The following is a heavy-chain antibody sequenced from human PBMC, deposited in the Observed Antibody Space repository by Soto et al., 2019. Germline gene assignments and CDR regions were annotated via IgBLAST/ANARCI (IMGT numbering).Heavy chain of an antibody. Sequence: EVHLVESGGGLVKRGGPLRLSWAAPGFPFSNAGWNWAAKAPGRGREWVGHIRSKTEGGETYYAAPVRGRFTISRDDSKNTLYLQMSSPKTEDTAVYYCTTDVWTSRSTDYWGQGTLVTVSS. J-gene: IGHJ4*02. CDR3: TTDVWTSRSTDY. V-gene: IGHV3-15*07. D-gene: IGHD1-1*01. CDR1: GFPFSNAG. CDR2: IRSKTEGGET.